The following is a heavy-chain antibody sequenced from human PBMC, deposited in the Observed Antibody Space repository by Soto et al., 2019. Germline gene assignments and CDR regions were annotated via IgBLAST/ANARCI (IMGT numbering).Heavy chain of an antibody. J-gene: IGHJ4*02. Sequence: ASVKPSCKASGYTISSYAMHWVLQAPGQRLEWMGWINAGYGNTKSSQKFQDRVTISRDTSASTAYMELTSLRSEDTAVYYCARDTGDGIFYFCGQGSLVTGSS. CDR3: ARDTGDGIFYF. V-gene: IGHV1-3*01. CDR1: GYTISSYA. D-gene: IGHD7-27*01. CDR2: INAGYGNT.